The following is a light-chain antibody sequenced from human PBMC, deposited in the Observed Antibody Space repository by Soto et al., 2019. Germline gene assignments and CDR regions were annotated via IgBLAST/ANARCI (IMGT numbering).Light chain of an antibody. V-gene: IGKV3-15*01. CDR3: QQYNTWPT. Sequence: ERITLSCRASQSVSGSLAWYQQKPGQAPRLLIYGTSTRATGIPARFSGSGSGTEFTLTISSLQSEDFAVYYCQQYNTWPTFGGGTKVEIK. J-gene: IGKJ4*01. CDR1: QSVSGS. CDR2: GTS.